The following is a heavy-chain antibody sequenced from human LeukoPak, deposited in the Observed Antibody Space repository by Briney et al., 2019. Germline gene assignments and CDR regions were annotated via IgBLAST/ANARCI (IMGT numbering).Heavy chain of an antibody. V-gene: IGHV3-64D*06. CDR3: VKDVSR. CDR2: ISSNGGIT. D-gene: IGHD5/OR15-5a*01. J-gene: IGHJ4*02. CDR1: GFTFSSYA. Sequence: GGSLRLSCSASGFTFSSYAMHWVRQVPGKGLEDVSGISSNGGITYYADSVKGGFTISRDNSKNTVFLQMSNVRAEDTALYYCVKDVSRWGQGTLVTVSS.